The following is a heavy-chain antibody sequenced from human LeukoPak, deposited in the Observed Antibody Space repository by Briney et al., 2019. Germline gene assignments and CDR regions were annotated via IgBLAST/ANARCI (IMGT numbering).Heavy chain of an antibody. CDR1: GYTFNSSY. V-gene: IGHV1-2*02. CDR3: AKSLYFYDRSNYRYYYYMDV. Sequence: ASVKVSCKASGYTFNSSYMHWVRQAPGQGLEWMGWINPNSGGTNYAQKFQGRVTMTRDTSSSTVYMELSTLTSDDTAVYYCAKSLYFYDRSNYRYYYYMDVWAAGTTVTVSS. CDR2: INPNSGGT. J-gene: IGHJ6*03. D-gene: IGHD3-22*01.